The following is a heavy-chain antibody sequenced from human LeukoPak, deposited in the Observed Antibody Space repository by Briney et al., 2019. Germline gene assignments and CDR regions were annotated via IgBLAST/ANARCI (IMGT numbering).Heavy chain of an antibody. Sequence: GGALRLSCAASGYTSSSYSMNGVRQAPGKGLECVSSISSSSSYIYYADSVKGRFTISRDNAKNSLYLQMNSLRAEDTAVYYCARGTGRLAAALNYYYGVDVWGQRTTVTVSS. V-gene: IGHV3-21*01. CDR1: GYTSSSYS. J-gene: IGHJ6*02. D-gene: IGHD6-13*01. CDR2: ISSSSSYI. CDR3: ARGTGRLAAALNYYYGVDV.